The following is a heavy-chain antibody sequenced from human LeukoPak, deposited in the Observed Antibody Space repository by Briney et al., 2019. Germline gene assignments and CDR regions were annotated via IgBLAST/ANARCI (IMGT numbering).Heavy chain of an antibody. J-gene: IGHJ3*02. CDR1: GGSISGYY. CDR2: IYYSGTT. D-gene: IGHD3-16*02. Sequence: SETLSLTCSVSGGSISGYYWSWIRQPPGKGLEWIGYIYYSGTTIYNPSLKSRVTISVDTSKNQFSLKLSSVTAADTAVYYCARDPYDYVWGSYRRDDAFDIWGQGTMVTVSS. CDR3: ARDPYDYVWGSYRRDDAFDI. V-gene: IGHV4-59*12.